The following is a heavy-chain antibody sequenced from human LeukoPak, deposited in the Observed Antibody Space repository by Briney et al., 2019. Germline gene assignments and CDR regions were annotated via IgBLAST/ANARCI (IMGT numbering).Heavy chain of an antibody. Sequence: GGSLRLSCAASGFTFSSYSMNWVRQAPGKGLEWVAVISYDGSNKYYADSVKGRFTISRDNSKNTLYLQMNSLRAEDTAVYYCAKDPIPYIVGAHYYMDVWGKGTTVTVSS. J-gene: IGHJ6*03. CDR3: AKDPIPYIVGAHYYMDV. V-gene: IGHV3-30*18. CDR2: ISYDGSNK. D-gene: IGHD1-26*01. CDR1: GFTFSSYS.